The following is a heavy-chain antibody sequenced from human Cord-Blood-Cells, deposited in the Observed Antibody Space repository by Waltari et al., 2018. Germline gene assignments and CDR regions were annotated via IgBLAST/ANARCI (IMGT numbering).Heavy chain of an antibody. CDR1: GGSFSGYY. V-gene: IGHV4-34*01. D-gene: IGHD3-3*01. CDR2: INHSGST. Sequence: QVQLQQWGAGLLKPSETLSLTCAVYGGSFSGYYWSWIRQPPGKGLEWIGEINHSGSTNDNPSLKSRVTISVDTSKNQFSLKLSSVTAADTAVYYCARGRPYYDFWSGSDAFDIWGQGTMVTVSS. CDR3: ARGRPYYDFWSGSDAFDI. J-gene: IGHJ3*02.